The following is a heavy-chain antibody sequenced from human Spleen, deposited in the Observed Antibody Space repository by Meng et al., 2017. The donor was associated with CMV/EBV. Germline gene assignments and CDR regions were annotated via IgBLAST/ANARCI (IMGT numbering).Heavy chain of an antibody. J-gene: IGHJ4*02. CDR2: IYTSGST. CDR1: GGSISSYY. Sequence: GQLREPGPGLVKPSEPLSLTCTVAGGSISSYYWSWIRQPAGKGLEWIGRIYTSGSTNYNPSLKSRVTMSVDTSKNQFSLKLSSVTAADTAVYYCAREEPATYYYDSSGYYHALPLDYWGQGTLVTVSS. V-gene: IGHV4-4*07. CDR3: AREEPATYYYDSSGYYHALPLDY. D-gene: IGHD3-22*01.